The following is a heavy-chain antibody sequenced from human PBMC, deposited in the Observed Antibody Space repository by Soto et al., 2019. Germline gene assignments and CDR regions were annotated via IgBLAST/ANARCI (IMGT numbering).Heavy chain of an antibody. V-gene: IGHV5-51*01. J-gene: IGHJ6*02. D-gene: IGHD2-21*02. Sequence: GASLKISCKGSGYSFTSYWIGWVRQMPGKGLEWMGIIYPGDSDTRYSPSFQGQVTISADKSISTAYLQWSSLKASDTAMYYCARQPLAYCGGDCSQGGMDVWGQGTTVTVSS. CDR2: IYPGDSDT. CDR1: GYSFTSYW. CDR3: ARQPLAYCGGDCSQGGMDV.